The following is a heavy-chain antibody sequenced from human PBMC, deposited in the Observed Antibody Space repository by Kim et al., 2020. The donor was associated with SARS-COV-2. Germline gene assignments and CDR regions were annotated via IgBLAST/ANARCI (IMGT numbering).Heavy chain of an antibody. CDR2: SRNKAYSHTT. D-gene: IGHD1-26*01. J-gene: IGHJ4*02. CDR1: GFTFSDHY. CDR3: ARGSGSSPPYFDY. V-gene: IGHV3-72*01. Sequence: GGSLRLSCAASGFTFSDHYMDWVRQAPGKGLEWVGRSRNKAYSHTTEYAASVKGRFSFSRDESKNSLYLQMNSLETEDTAVYYCARGSGSSPPYFDYWGQGTLVTVSS.